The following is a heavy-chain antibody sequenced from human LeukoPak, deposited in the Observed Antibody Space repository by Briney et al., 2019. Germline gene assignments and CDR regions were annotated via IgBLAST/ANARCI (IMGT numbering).Heavy chain of an antibody. CDR1: GFTFSRYW. D-gene: IGHD3-22*01. CDR3: ARDGGYYDSSGYPDAFDI. Sequence: GGSLRPSCAASGFTFSRYWMSWVRQAPGKGLEWVSSISSSSSYIYYADSVKGRFTISRDNAKNSLYLQMNSLRAEDTAVYYCARDGGYYDSSGYPDAFDIWGQGTMVTVSS. J-gene: IGHJ3*02. V-gene: IGHV3-21*01. CDR2: ISSSSSYI.